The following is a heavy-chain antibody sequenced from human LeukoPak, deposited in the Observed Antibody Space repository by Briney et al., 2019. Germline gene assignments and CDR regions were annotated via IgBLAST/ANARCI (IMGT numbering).Heavy chain of an antibody. J-gene: IGHJ4*02. CDR2: ISYDGSNK. CDR1: GFTFSSYA. Sequence: GGSLRLSCAASGFTFSSYAMHWVRQAPGKGLEWVAVISYDGSNKYYADSVKGRFTISRDNSKNTLYLQMNSLRAEDTAVYYCARGLRGFEVVATEGDYWGQGTLVTVSS. V-gene: IGHV3-30-3*01. CDR3: ARGLRGFEVVATEGDY. D-gene: IGHD5-12*01.